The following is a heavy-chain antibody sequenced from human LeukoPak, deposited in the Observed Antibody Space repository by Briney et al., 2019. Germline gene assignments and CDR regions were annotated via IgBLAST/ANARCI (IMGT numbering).Heavy chain of an antibody. CDR2: TSYDGSNK. V-gene: IGHV3-30*18. D-gene: IGHD3-10*01. Sequence: HAGRSLRLSCAASGFTFSSHGMHWVRQAPGKGLEWVAVTSYDGSNKYYADSAKGRFNISRDNSKNTLYLQMNSLRVDDTAVYYCAKDATLFGDQYFDYWGQGTLVIVSS. J-gene: IGHJ4*02. CDR1: GFTFSSHG. CDR3: AKDATLFGDQYFDY.